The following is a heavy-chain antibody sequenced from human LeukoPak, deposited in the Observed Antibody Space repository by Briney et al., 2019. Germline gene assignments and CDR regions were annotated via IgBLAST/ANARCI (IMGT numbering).Heavy chain of an antibody. CDR1: GGTFSSYA. CDR2: IIPIFGTA. D-gene: IGHD3-9*01. Sequence: ASVKVSCKASGGTFSSYAISWVRQAPGQGLEWMGGIIPIFGTANYAQKFQGRVTITADKSTSTAYMELSSLRSEDTAVYYCARGDYDILTGSMDPNWFDPWSQGTLVTVSS. CDR3: ARGDYDILTGSMDPNWFDP. J-gene: IGHJ5*02. V-gene: IGHV1-69*06.